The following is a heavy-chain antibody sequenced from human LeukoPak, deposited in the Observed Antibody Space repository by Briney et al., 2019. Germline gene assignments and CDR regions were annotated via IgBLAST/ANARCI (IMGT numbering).Heavy chain of an antibody. J-gene: IGHJ4*02. V-gene: IGHV4-59*01. Sequence: SETLSLTCTVSGGSISSYYWSWIRQPPGKGLEWIGYIYYSGSTNYNPSLKSRVTISVDTSKNQFSLKLSSVTAADTAVYYCARVNQDCSGGSCYSIDYWGQGTLVTVSS. CDR1: GGSISSYY. CDR2: IYYSGST. CDR3: ARVNQDCSGGSCYSIDY. D-gene: IGHD2-15*01.